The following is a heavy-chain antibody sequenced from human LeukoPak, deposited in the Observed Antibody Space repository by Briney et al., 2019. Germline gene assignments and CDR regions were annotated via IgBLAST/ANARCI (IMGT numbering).Heavy chain of an antibody. V-gene: IGHV3-21*01. CDR2: ISDTSTYI. J-gene: IGHJ4*02. CDR3: ARGGYSSSWGDSDY. D-gene: IGHD6-19*01. Sequence: PGGSLRLSCAASGFTFSGYSMNWVRQAPGKGLEWVSSISDTSTYIYYADSVKGRFTISRDNAKNSLYLQMNSLTADDTAFYYCARGGYSSSWGDSDYWGQGTLVTVSS. CDR1: GFTFSGYS.